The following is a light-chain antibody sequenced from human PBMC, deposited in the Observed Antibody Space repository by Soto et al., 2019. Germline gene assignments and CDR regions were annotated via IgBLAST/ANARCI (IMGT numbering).Light chain of an antibody. CDR1: SSDVGYYNY. V-gene: IGLV2-14*03. CDR2: DVH. Sequence: QSALTQPASVSGSPGQSITISCTGTSSDVGYYNYVSWYQQYPGKAPKLMIYDVHYRPSGVSDRFSGSKSGNTASLTLSGLQAEDEADYYCSSYTSSSTLVFGTGTKLTVL. CDR3: SSYTSSSTLV. J-gene: IGLJ1*01.